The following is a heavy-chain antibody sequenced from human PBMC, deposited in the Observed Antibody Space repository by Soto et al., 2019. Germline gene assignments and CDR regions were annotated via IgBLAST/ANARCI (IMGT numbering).Heavy chain of an antibody. Sequence: ASVKVSCKASGYTFTSYGISWVRQAPGQGLEWMGWISAYNGNTNYAQKFQGRVTMTTITSTSTAYMELRSLRSEDTAVYYCASHPRSTFGGVIVPWFDPWGQGTLVTISS. CDR2: ISAYNGNT. J-gene: IGHJ5*02. CDR3: ASHPRSTFGGVIVPWFDP. CDR1: GYTFTSYG. D-gene: IGHD3-16*02. V-gene: IGHV1-18*01.